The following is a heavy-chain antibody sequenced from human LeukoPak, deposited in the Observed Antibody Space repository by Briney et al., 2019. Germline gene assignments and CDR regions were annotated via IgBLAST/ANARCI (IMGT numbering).Heavy chain of an antibody. V-gene: IGHV1-2*02. CDR3: ARVVDILTGHDTALDY. Sequence: ASVTVSCKASGYTFTGYYMHWVRQAPGQGLEWMGWINPNTGGTNFAQNFQGRVTMTTVTSIGTAYMELSRLRSDDTAVYYCARVVDILTGHDTALDYWGQGTLVTVSS. D-gene: IGHD3-9*01. CDR2: INPNTGGT. J-gene: IGHJ4*02. CDR1: GYTFTGYY.